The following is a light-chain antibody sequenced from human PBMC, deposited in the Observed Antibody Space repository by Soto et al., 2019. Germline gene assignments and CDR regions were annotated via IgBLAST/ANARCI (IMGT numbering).Light chain of an antibody. Sequence: LTQSPATLSLSPGERSTLSCRASQNVRTFLDWYQQKPGQAPRLLIYGASNRATGIPARFSGSGSGTDFTITISSIEHEDFAVYYCQQNSNWTNWKFGQGKKVDIK. J-gene: IGKJ1*01. CDR1: QNVRTF. CDR2: GAS. CDR3: QQNSNWTNWK. V-gene: IGKV3-11*01.